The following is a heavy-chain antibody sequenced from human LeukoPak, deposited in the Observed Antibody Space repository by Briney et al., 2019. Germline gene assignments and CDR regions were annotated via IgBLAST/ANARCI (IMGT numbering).Heavy chain of an antibody. V-gene: IGHV3-23*01. J-gene: IGHJ4*02. CDR3: ARGVGNFRYYFDF. CDR2: ISGSGGST. Sequence: GGSLRLSCAASGFTFSSYAMSWVRQAPGKGLEWVSAISGSGGSTYYADSVKGRFTISRDNSKNTLYLQMNSLRAEDTAVYYCARGVGNFRYYFDFWGQGTLVTVSS. CDR1: GFTFSSYA. D-gene: IGHD2/OR15-2a*01.